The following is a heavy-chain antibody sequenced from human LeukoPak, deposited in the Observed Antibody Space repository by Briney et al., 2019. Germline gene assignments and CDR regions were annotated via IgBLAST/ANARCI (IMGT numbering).Heavy chain of an antibody. D-gene: IGHD3-10*01. CDR2: INPNSGGT. Sequence: ASGKVSCKPSGYSFTDYYIHWVRQAPGQGLEWMGWINPNSGGTNYAQKFQGRVTMTRDTFISTGYMELTSLRSDDTAVYYCAGGKSYYNVIEYWGQGTLVTVSS. J-gene: IGHJ4*02. CDR1: GYSFTDYY. V-gene: IGHV1-2*02. CDR3: AGGKSYYNVIEY.